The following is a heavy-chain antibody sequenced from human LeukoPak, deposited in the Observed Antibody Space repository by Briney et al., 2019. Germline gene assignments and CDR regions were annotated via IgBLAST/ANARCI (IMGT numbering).Heavy chain of an antibody. J-gene: IGHJ4*02. CDR1: GFTFSGYG. Sequence: PGVSLRLTCAASGFTFSGYGMSWVRPAPGKGREWVSSISSSSRYISYTDSVRGRFTLSRDNAKNSLYLQMNSLRAEDTAEYYCATQSGDRDYSGQGAQVTDCS. CDR3: ATQSGDRDY. V-gene: IGHV3-21*01. CDR2: ISSSSRYI. D-gene: IGHD4-17*01.